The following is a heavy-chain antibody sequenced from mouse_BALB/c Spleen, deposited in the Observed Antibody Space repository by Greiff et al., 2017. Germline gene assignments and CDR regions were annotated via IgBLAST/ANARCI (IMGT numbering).Heavy chain of an antibody. CDR3: ARYYYGSSKDWYFDV. J-gene: IGHJ1*01. CDR1: GYSITSGYY. D-gene: IGHD1-1*01. V-gene: IGHV3-6*02. Sequence: EESGPGLVKPSQSLSLTCSVTGYSITSGYYWNWIRQFPGNKLEWMGYISYDGSNNYNPSLKNRISITRDTSKNQFFLKLNSVTTEDTATYYCARYYYGSSKDWYFDVWGAGTTVTVSS. CDR2: ISYDGSN.